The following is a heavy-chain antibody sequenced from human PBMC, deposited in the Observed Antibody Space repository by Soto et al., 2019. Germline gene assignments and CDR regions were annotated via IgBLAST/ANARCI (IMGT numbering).Heavy chain of an antibody. D-gene: IGHD3-9*01. CDR3: ARHRGYYDILTGYYTELNFDY. Sequence: SQTLSLTCSVAGGSISSSSYYWGWIRQPAGKGLEWIGSIYYSATTYYNPSLKSRVTISVDTSKNQFSLKLSSVTAADPAVYYCARHRGYYDILTGYYTELNFDYWGQGTLVTVSS. V-gene: IGHV4-39*01. J-gene: IGHJ4*02. CDR1: GGSISSSSYY. CDR2: IYYSATT.